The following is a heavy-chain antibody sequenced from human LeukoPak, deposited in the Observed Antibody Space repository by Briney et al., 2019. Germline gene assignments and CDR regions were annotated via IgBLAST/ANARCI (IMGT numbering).Heavy chain of an antibody. D-gene: IGHD2-2*01. CDR3: ARDRDVVVPAAIGYYYYYYMDV. CDR1: GGTFSSYA. J-gene: IGHJ6*03. Sequence: VASVKVSCKASGGTFSSYAISWVRQAPGQGLEWMGRIIPIFGTANYAQKFQGRVTITTDESTSTAYMELSSLRSEDTAVYYCARDRDVVVPAAIGYYYYYYMDVWGKGTTVTVS. V-gene: IGHV1-69*05. CDR2: IIPIFGTA.